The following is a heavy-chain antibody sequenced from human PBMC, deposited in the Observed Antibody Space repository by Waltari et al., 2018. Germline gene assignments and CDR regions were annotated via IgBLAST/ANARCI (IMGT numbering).Heavy chain of an antibody. D-gene: IGHD1-26*01. CDR3: VRDGSGASFTFNY. J-gene: IGHJ4*02. CDR2: ISADNGKT. Sequence: QVQLVQSGAEVKTPGASVKVSCKASGYSFITYSFTWVRQAPGQGLEWMGWISADNGKTNYAQKFQGRLTMTTDTSTSTAYMELRSLRSDDTAVYYCVRDGSGASFTFNYWGQGTLVIVSS. V-gene: IGHV1-18*01. CDR1: GYSFITYS.